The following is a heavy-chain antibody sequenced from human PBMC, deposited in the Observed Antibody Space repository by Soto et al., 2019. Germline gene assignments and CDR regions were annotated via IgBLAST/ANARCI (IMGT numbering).Heavy chain of an antibody. D-gene: IGHD3-3*01. CDR2: IYYSGST. V-gene: IGHV4-31*03. J-gene: IGHJ5*02. CDR1: GGSISSGGYY. Sequence: PSETLSLTCTVSGGSISSGGYYWSWIRQHPGKGLEWIGYIYYSGSTYYNPSLKSRVTISVDTSKNQFSLKLSSVTAADTAVYYCARAMMALDFWSGYLNWFDPWGQGILVTVSS. CDR3: ARAMMALDFWSGYLNWFDP.